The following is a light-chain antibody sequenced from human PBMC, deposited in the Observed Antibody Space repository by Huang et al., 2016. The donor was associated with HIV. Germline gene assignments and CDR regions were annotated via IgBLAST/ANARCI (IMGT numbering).Light chain of an antibody. J-gene: IGKJ1*01. Sequence: DIQMTQSPSSLSASVGDSVTITCRASHTISNFLNWYQQKPGQAPQVLIAAASSSQSGVPSRCSGSGSGTDFTLTITNLQPEDFATYYCQQSYNTPRTFGQGTRLEI. CDR2: AAS. V-gene: IGKV1-39*01. CDR3: QQSYNTPRT. CDR1: HTISNF.